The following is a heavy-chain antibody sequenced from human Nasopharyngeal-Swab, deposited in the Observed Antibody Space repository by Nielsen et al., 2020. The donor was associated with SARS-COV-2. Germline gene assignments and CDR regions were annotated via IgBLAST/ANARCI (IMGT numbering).Heavy chain of an antibody. CDR1: GGSVSDDY. D-gene: IGHD3-3*01. V-gene: IGHV4-34*01. CDR3: ARGARSPSGSFDFWNARYYYYYYMDV. Sequence: SETLSLTCAVFGGSVSDDYWGWVRQPPGKGLEWIGEINQSGSTNYNPSLKSRLSMSVDTSKNQFSLKLSSMTAADTAVYYCARGARSPSGSFDFWNARYYYYYYMDVWGKGTTVTSP. J-gene: IGHJ6*03. CDR2: INQSGST.